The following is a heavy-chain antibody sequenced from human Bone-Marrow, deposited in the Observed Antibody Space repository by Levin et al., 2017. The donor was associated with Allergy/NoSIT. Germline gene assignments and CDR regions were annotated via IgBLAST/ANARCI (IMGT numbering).Heavy chain of an antibody. D-gene: IGHD2-2*01. J-gene: IGHJ5*02. V-gene: IGHV1-24*01. CDR1: GNTITELS. CDR2: FDPEDGET. CDR3: ATAHCTRTRCYENYFDP. Sequence: ASVKVSCKVSGNTITELSIHWLRQAPGKGLEWMGGFDPEDGETIYALKFQGRVTVTEDTLTDTAYMEMNSLRAEDTAVYYCATAHCTRTRCYENYFDPWGQGTLVTVSS.